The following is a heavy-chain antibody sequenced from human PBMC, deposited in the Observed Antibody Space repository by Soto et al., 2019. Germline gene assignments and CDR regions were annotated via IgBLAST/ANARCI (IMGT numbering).Heavy chain of an antibody. CDR2: INSDGTIT. Sequence: EVQLVESGGGLVQPGGCLRLSCEISGFNFTTYWMHWVRQAPGKGVVWVSRINSDGTITDYADSVKGRFIISRDNAKETLYLEMNSLRADDTAVYYCTRDGGGRYYGGFDNWGQGTLVTVSS. V-gene: IGHV3-74*01. CDR1: GFNFTTYW. CDR3: TRDGGGRYYGGFDN. J-gene: IGHJ4*02. D-gene: IGHD1-26*01.